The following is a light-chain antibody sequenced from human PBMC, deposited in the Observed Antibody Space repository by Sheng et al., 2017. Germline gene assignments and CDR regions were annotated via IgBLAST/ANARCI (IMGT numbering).Light chain of an antibody. CDR1: QSVGSY. J-gene: IGKJ4*01. CDR3: QQRSGWPLT. V-gene: IGKV3-11*01. CDR2: DAS. Sequence: EIVLTQSPATLSLSPGERASLSCRASQSVGSYFAWYQQKPGQAPRLLIYDASNRATGIPARFSASGSGTDFTLTISSLEPEDFAVYYCQQRSGWPLTFGGGTKVEI.